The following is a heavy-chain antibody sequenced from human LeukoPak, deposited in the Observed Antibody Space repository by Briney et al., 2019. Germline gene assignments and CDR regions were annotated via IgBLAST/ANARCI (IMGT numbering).Heavy chain of an antibody. V-gene: IGHV4-59*08. CDR3: ARTYSNNYYYYMDV. Sequence: SETLSLTGTVSGGSISSYYWSWIRQPPGKGLEWSGYIYYSESTNYNPSLKSRVAISVDTSKNQFSLKLSSVTAADTAVYYCARTYSNNYYYYMDVWGKGTTVTVSS. D-gene: IGHD4-11*01. J-gene: IGHJ6*03. CDR2: IYYSEST. CDR1: GGSISSYY.